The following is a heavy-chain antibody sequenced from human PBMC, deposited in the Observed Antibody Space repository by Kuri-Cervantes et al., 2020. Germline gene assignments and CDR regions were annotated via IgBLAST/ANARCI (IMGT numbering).Heavy chain of an antibody. V-gene: IGHV5-51*01. CDR1: GYSFTRYW. J-gene: IGHJ6*04. Sequence: GESLKISCKGSGYSFTRYWIGWVRQMPGKGLEWMGIVYPGDSGTKYNPSFQGQVTISADKSISTAYLQWSSLKASDTAMYYCARTHTSTTYALMDVWGEGTTVTVSS. D-gene: IGHD2-2*01. CDR2: VYPGDSGT. CDR3: ARTHTSTTYALMDV.